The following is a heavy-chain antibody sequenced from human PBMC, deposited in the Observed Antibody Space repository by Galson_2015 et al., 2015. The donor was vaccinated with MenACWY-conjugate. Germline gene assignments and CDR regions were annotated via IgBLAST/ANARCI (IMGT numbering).Heavy chain of an antibody. CDR3: ARGYYYDSSGPGAFDI. D-gene: IGHD3-22*01. Sequence: SLRLSCAASGFTFSSYWMSWVRQAPGKGLEWVANIKQDGSEKYYVDSVKGRFTISRDNAKNSLYLQMNSLRAGDTAVYYCARGYYYDSSGPGAFDIWGQGTMVTVSS. CDR2: IKQDGSEK. V-gene: IGHV3-7*03. J-gene: IGHJ3*02. CDR1: GFTFSSYW.